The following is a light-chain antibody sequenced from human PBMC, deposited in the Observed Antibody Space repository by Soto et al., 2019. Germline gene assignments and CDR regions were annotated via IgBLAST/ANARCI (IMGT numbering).Light chain of an antibody. V-gene: IGKV3-15*01. CDR2: GAS. CDR3: QHYNNWPPWT. Sequence: EIVMTQSPVTLSVSPVERATLSCRASQSVRSNLAWYQQKPGQAPRLLIYGASTRATGVPARFSGSGSGTEFSLTISSMQSEDFAVYFCQHYNNWPPWTFGQGTKVEIK. J-gene: IGKJ1*01. CDR1: QSVRSN.